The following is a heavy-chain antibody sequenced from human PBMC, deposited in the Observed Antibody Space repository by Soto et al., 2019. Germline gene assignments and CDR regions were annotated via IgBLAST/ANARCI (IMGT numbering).Heavy chain of an antibody. CDR1: GYMFTKSA. J-gene: IGHJ4*01. V-gene: IGHV1-3*01. Sequence: QVHLVQSEAEVKKPGASVKVSCKASGYMFTKSAMHWVRQAPGQRLEWMGWISGDSGNTKYSPKLQDRVTITRDTSASTAYMELSSLRSEDTALYYCARDGVAAGNINFDYWGQGTLVTVSS. CDR3: ARDGVAAGNINFDY. CDR2: ISGDSGNT. D-gene: IGHD6-19*01.